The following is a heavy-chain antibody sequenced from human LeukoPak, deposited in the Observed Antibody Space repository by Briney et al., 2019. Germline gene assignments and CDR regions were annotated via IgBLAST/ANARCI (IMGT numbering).Heavy chain of an antibody. CDR3: ARSPSPEYQLLFEY. CDR2: ISISSSDI. J-gene: IGHJ4*02. Sequence: PGGSLSLSCVASGFTFSSYNMNWVRQPAGRGLEWVSSISISSSDIYYAAAVKSRFTITRDNAKNSLYLQMNSLRAEDKAVYYCARSPSPEYQLLFEYWGQGTLVTVSS. CDR1: GFTFSSYN. D-gene: IGHD2-2*01. V-gene: IGHV3-21*01.